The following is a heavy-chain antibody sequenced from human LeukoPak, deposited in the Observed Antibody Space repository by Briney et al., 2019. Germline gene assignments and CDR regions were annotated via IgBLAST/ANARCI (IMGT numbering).Heavy chain of an antibody. V-gene: IGHV4-4*07. CDR1: GGSISSYY. CDR2: IYTSGST. D-gene: IGHD3-9*01. J-gene: IGHJ4*02. Sequence: SETLSLTCTVSGGSISSYYWSWIRQPPGKGLEWIGRIYTSGSTNYNPSLKSRVTMSVDTSKNQFSLKLSSVTAADTAVYYCAREGSYYDILTGYYYGYVDYWGQGTLVTVSA. CDR3: AREGSYYDILTGYYYGYVDY.